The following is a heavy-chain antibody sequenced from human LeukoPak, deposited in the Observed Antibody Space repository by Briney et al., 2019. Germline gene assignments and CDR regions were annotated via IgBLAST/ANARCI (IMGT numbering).Heavy chain of an antibody. CDR2: IIPIFGTA. CDR3: ARELCSSTSCYMDV. D-gene: IGHD2-2*01. Sequence: ASVKVSCKASGGTFSSYAISWVRQAPGQGLEWMGGIIPIFGTANYAQKFQGRVTITTDESTSTAYMELSSLRSEDTAVYYCARELCSSTSCYMDVWGKGTTVTVCS. CDR1: GGTFSSYA. V-gene: IGHV1-69*05. J-gene: IGHJ6*03.